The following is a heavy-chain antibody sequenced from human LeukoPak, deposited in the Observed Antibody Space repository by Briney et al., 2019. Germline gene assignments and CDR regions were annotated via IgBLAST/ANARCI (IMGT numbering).Heavy chain of an antibody. CDR3: ARGRPVQYGDYYNYGMDV. CDR2: MNPNSGNT. J-gene: IGHJ6*02. V-gene: IGHV1-8*02. CDR1: GYTFTSYG. Sequence: GASVKVSCKASGYTFTSYGISWVRQATGQGLEWMGWMNPNSGNTGYAQKFQGRVTMTRNTSISTAYMELSSLRSEDTAVYYCARGRPVQYGDYYNYGMDVWGQGTTVTVSS. D-gene: IGHD4-17*01.